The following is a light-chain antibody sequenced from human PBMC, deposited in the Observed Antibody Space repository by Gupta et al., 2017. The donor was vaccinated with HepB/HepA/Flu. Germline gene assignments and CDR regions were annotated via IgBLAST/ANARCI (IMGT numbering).Light chain of an antibody. V-gene: IGLV2-14*01. CDR3: RSCKSSSTPWV. CDR1: RSDGGGKNY. CDR2: DGS. J-gene: IGLJ3*02. Sequence: QSALTPPASVSGSPGQSIPIPCTGTRSDGGGKNYGCWYQQQQGKAPKLMMYDGSNRPSGVSNRFSGSKSGNTASLTISGLQAEDEAEYYCRSCKSSSTPWVFGGGTKLAVL.